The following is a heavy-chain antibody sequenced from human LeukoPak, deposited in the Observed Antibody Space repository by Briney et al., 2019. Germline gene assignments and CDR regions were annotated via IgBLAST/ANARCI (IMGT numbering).Heavy chain of an antibody. V-gene: IGHV4-30-4*01. J-gene: IGHJ4*02. D-gene: IGHD3-10*01. CDR2: IHYGGTT. Sequence: PSQTLSLTCTVSGDSITRRDLYWSLIRQPSGKGLEWIGYIHYGGTTYYSPSLKSRVTISPDTSKNQFSLKLTSVTAADTAVYFCTRGAMLRGIPHSPGEWGQGTLVTVSS. CDR1: GDSITRRDLY. CDR3: TRGAMLRGIPHSPGE.